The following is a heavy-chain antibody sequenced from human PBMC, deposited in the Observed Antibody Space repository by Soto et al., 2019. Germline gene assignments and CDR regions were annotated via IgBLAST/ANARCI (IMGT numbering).Heavy chain of an antibody. CDR2: ISYDGLNK. D-gene: IGHD3-22*01. Sequence: PGESLKISCAASGFTFSGYAMHWVRQAPGRGLEWLAVISYDGLNKYYADSVKGRFTISRDTSQNMLYLQMNSLRPEDTAVYYCARDVTLYNHYYHSHGPSDYWGQGTLVTVSS. CDR1: GFTFSGYA. J-gene: IGHJ4*02. V-gene: IGHV3-30-3*01. CDR3: ARDVTLYNHYYHSHGPSDY.